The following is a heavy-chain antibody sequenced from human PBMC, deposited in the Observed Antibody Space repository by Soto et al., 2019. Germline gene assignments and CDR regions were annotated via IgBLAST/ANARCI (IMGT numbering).Heavy chain of an antibody. Sequence: PGGSLRLSCAASGFTFSSYWMHWVRQAPGKGLVWVSRINSDGSSTSYADPVKGRFTISRDNAKNTVYLQMNSLRAEDTALYYCARGLKNYYGMDVWGQGTTVTVSS. CDR2: INSDGSST. J-gene: IGHJ6*02. CDR1: GFTFSSYW. CDR3: ARGLKNYYGMDV. V-gene: IGHV3-74*01.